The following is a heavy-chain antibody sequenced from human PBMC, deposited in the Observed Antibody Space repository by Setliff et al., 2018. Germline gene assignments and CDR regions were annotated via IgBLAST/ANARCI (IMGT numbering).Heavy chain of an antibody. J-gene: IGHJ6*03. Sequence: SETLSLTCTVSGDSIDSAFWNWIRQSPEKGLEWIGRIYASGSTNYNPSLKSRVTISVDMSKNQFSLKLSSVTAADTAVYYCARESYYYYMDVWGKGTTVTVSS. CDR2: IYASGST. V-gene: IGHV4-4*07. CDR1: GDSIDSAF. CDR3: ARESYYYYMDV.